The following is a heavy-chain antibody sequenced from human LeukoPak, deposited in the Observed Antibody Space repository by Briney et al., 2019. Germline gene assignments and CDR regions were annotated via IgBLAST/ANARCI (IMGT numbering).Heavy chain of an antibody. CDR1: GFTFSDYA. J-gene: IGHJ4*02. V-gene: IGHV3-23*05. CDR2: FKTKYNQV. CDR3: ARAVPDYTRFDY. Sequence: GGSLRLSCVASGFTFSDYAMNWVRQAPGKGLEWVSTFKTKYNQVYYAESVRGRFTISTDNSKNTVYLQMNSLRAEDTALYYCARAVPDYTRFDYWGQGALVTVSS. D-gene: IGHD4-11*01.